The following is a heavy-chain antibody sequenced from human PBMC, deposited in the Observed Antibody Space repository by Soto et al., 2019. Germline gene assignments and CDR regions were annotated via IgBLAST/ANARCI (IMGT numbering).Heavy chain of an antibody. J-gene: IGHJ4*02. CDR1: GFSVSSTY. Sequence: EVQLVESGGDLILPGGSLRLSCAASGFSVSSTYMNWVRQAPGKGLEWVSVIYSGGSASYADSVKGRFTISRDNSKNRVYLEMSTMRADDTGVYYCARGEGWGWRHSFALGGQGTLVTVSS. CDR2: IYSGGSA. V-gene: IGHV3-53*01. D-gene: IGHD3-16*01. CDR3: ARGEGWGWRHSFAL.